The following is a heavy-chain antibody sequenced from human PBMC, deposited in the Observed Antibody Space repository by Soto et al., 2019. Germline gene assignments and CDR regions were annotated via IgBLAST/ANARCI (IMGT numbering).Heavy chain of an antibody. CDR3: AKVRNDYGDYSAFDI. CDR1: GYTFTSYD. CDR2: MNPNSGNT. D-gene: IGHD4-17*01. V-gene: IGHV1-8*01. J-gene: IGHJ3*02. Sequence: QVQLVQSGAEVKKPGASVKVSCKASGYTFTSYDINWVRQATGQGLEWMGWMNPNSGNTGYAQKFQGRVTMTRNTTISTAYMELSSLRSEDTAVYYCAKVRNDYGDYSAFDIWGQGTMVTVSS.